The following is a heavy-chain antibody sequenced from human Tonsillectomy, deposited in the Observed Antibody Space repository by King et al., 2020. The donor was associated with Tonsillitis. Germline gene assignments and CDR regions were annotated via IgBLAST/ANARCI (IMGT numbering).Heavy chain of an antibody. V-gene: IGHV4-59*01. J-gene: IGHJ4*02. Sequence: VQLQESGPGLVKPSETLSLTCTVSGASISSFYWSWIRQPPGKGLEWIGDIYYNGRTNYNPSLKSRVSMFIDKSKNQFSLALSSVTAADTAVYYCACLPNGSDLDYWGQGTLVTVSS. CDR1: GASISSFY. D-gene: IGHD2-21*02. CDR3: ACLPNGSDLDY. CDR2: IYYNGRT.